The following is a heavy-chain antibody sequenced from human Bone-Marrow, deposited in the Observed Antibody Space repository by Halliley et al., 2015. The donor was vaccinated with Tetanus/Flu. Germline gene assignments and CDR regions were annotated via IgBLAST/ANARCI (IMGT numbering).Heavy chain of an antibody. D-gene: IGHD1-1*01. V-gene: IGHV3-23*01. CDR1: GFTFHKSA. CDR3: AKSQTYPYTTEPEMGIYFDY. CDR2: FSGRSGRT. Sequence: SLRLSCSASGFTFHKSAVNWVRQAPGKGLEWVSSFSGRSGRTNYADSVKGRFTISRDDSKNTLFLVMNSLRGEDTALYYCAKSQTYPYTTEPEMGIYFDYWGPGTLVTVSS. J-gene: IGHJ4*02.